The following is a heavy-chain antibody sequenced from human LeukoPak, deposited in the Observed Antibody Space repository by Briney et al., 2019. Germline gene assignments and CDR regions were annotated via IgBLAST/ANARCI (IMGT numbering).Heavy chain of an antibody. CDR3: AREPMVWFGELPYMDV. Sequence: SETLSLTCTVSGGSISSSSYYWGWIRQPPGKGLAWIGCIYYSGSTYYNPSLKSRVTISVDTSKNQFSLKLSSVTAADTAVYYCAREPMVWFGELPYMDVWGKGTTVTISS. CDR1: GGSISSSSYY. CDR2: IYYSGST. J-gene: IGHJ6*03. D-gene: IGHD3-10*01. V-gene: IGHV4-39*02.